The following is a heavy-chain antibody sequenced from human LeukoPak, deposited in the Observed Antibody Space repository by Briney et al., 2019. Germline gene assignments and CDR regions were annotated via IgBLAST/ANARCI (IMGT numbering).Heavy chain of an antibody. D-gene: IGHD6-13*01. V-gene: IGHV4-59*08. CDR2: IFYSGST. CDR3: AAAHYSGSWYYFDY. CDR1: GGSMSSYY. J-gene: IGHJ4*02. Sequence: RPSETLSLTCTVSGGSMSSYYWSWIRQPPGKGLEWIGYIFYSGSTNYNPSLKSRVTLSVDTSKNQFSLKLGSVTAADTAVYYCAAAHYSGSWYYFDYWGQGTLVTVSS.